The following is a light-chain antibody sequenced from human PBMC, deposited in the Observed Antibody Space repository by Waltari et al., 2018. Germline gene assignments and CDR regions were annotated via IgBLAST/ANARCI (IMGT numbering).Light chain of an antibody. J-gene: IGLJ3*02. Sequence: ISCTGTSDDIGNYNYVYWFQQNPGKAPKVIIYEVSNRPSRVSERFSGSKSGDTASLTISGLQAEDEAHYYCISYTSTNTWVFGGGTKLTVL. CDR1: SDDIGNYNY. CDR2: EVS. CDR3: ISYTSTNTWV. V-gene: IGLV2-14*01.